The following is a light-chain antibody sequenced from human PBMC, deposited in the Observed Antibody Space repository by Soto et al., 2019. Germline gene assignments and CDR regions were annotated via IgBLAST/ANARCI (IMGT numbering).Light chain of an antibody. J-gene: IGLJ1*01. V-gene: IGLV2-8*01. CDR3: AAWDDSLNAYV. CDR1: SSDVGGYNY. Sequence: QSALTQPPSASGSPGQSVTISCTGTSSDVGGYNYVSWYQQHPGKAPKLMIYEVSKRPSGVPDRFSGSKSGASASLAITGLQSADETDYYCAAWDDSLNAYVFGTGTKV. CDR2: EVS.